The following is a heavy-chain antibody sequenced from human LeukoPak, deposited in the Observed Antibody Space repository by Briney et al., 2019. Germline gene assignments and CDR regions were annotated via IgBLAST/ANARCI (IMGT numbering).Heavy chain of an antibody. CDR2: IIPIFGTA. CDR1: GGTFSSYA. Sequence: SVKVSCKASGGTFSSYAISWVRQATGQGLEWMGGIIPIFGTANYAQKFQGRVTITADESTSTAYMELSSLRSEDTAVYYCAIQRRTYYYDSSGYYYGPLDYWGQGTLVTVSS. V-gene: IGHV1-69*13. J-gene: IGHJ4*02. D-gene: IGHD3-22*01. CDR3: AIQRRTYYYDSSGYYYGPLDY.